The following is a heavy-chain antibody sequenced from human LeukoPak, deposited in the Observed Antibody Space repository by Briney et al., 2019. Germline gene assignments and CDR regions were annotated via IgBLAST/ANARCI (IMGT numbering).Heavy chain of an antibody. V-gene: IGHV3-53*01. CDR2: LYNGGST. J-gene: IGHJ4*02. CDR1: DFTIISNY. Sequence: GGSLRLSCAGSDFTIISNYMMWVRQAPGRGLEWLSVLYNGGSTYYADSVKGRFTISRDNSKNTLYLQMNSLRVEDTAMYYCSREKSSGGSGFLDDWGQGTLGTVSS. CDR3: SREKSSGGSGFLDD. D-gene: IGHD3-22*01.